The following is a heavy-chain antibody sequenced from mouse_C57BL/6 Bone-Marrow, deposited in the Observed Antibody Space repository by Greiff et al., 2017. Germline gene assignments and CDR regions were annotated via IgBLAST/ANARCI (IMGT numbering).Heavy chain of an antibody. CDR3: ARSGDYDGAWFAY. CDR2: IYPGDGDT. J-gene: IGHJ3*01. CDR1: GYAFSSYW. Sequence: LQESGAELVKPGASVKISCKASGYAFSSYWMNWVKQRPGKGLEWIGQIYPGDGDTNYNGKFKDKATLTADKSSSTAYMQLSSLTYEDSAVYYCARSGDYDGAWFAYWGQGTLVTVSA. V-gene: IGHV1-80*01. D-gene: IGHD2-4*01.